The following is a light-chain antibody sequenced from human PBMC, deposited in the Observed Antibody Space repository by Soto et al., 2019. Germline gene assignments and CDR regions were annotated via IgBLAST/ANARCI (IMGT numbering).Light chain of an antibody. CDR3: QQYNSYPHT. Sequence: DIQMTQSPSTLSASLGDRVTITCRASQYINNWLAWYQQRPGTAPRLLIHKASTLQTGVPSRFSGSASGTEFTLTISSLQPDDFAIYYCQQYNSYPHTFGQGTKLEIK. J-gene: IGKJ2*01. CDR1: QYINNW. V-gene: IGKV1-5*03. CDR2: KAS.